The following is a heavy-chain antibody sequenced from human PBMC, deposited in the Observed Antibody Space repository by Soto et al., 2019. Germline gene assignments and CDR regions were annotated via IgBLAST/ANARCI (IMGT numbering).Heavy chain of an antibody. D-gene: IGHD3-10*01. CDR2: ISSSSSYT. Sequence: GGSLRLSCAASGFTFSDYYMSWIRQAPGKGLEWVSYISSSSSYTNYADSVKGRFTISRDNAKNSLYLQMNSLRAEDTAVYYCARDVRNYYGSGNAFDIWGQGTMVTVSS. V-gene: IGHV3-11*06. CDR1: GFTFSDYY. J-gene: IGHJ3*02. CDR3: ARDVRNYYGSGNAFDI.